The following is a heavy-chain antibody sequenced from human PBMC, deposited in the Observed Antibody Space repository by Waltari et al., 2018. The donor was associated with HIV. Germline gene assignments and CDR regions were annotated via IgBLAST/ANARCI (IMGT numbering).Heavy chain of an antibody. CDR1: GLTFSSYW. CDR2: INSDGSAA. Sequence: EVQLVVSGGGLAQPGGSLRLSCMSSGLTFSSYWINWGGQAPGKGLVWVSRINSDGSAASYADSVKGRFTIFRDNAKNTVYLQMNSLRADDTAVYYCARGDYRIAIFGVVKDDYYGLDVWGQGTTVIVSS. D-gene: IGHD3-3*01. J-gene: IGHJ6*02. CDR3: ARGDYRIAIFGVVKDDYYGLDV. V-gene: IGHV3-74*01.